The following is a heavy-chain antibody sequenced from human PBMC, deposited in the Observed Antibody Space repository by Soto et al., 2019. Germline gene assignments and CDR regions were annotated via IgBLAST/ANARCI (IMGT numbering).Heavy chain of an antibody. Sequence: SVKVSCKSSVYTFTGYGISLVRQAPGQGLEWMGWISAYNGNTNYAQKLQGRVTMTTDTSTSTAYMELRRLRSDETAVYYCARDDGGYCRGGSCYDGFDAFDIWGQGTMVTVSS. J-gene: IGHJ3*02. CDR1: VYTFTGYG. V-gene: IGHV1-18*01. D-gene: IGHD2-15*01. CDR3: ARDDGGYCRGGSCYDGFDAFDI. CDR2: ISAYNGNT.